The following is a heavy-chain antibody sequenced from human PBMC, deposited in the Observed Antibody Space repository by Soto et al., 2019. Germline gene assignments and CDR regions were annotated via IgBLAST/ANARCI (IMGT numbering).Heavy chain of an antibody. Sequence: QVHLEQWGAGLLKPSETLSLTCAIYNSSLGAFHWTWIRQPPGKGLEWIGELIHGGSTNYTPSLKNRFTFSLVTSKSHFSFHVMSVTAADTAVYYCARIPLSYDYVRQTWLEVVDTFDVWGRGTSVTVS. CDR2: LIHGGST. V-gene: IGHV4-34*02. CDR1: NSSLGAFH. D-gene: IGHD3-10*02. CDR3: ARIPLSYDYVRQTWLEVVDTFDV. J-gene: IGHJ3*01.